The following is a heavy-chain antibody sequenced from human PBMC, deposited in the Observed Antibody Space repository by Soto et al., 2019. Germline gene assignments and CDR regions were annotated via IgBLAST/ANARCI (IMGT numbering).Heavy chain of an antibody. D-gene: IGHD6-19*01. CDR1: GYSISSGYY. Sequence: QVQLQESGPGLVKPSETLSLTCAVSGYSISSGYYWGWIRQPPGKGLEWIGSIYHSGSTYYNPSLKSRVTISVDTSKNQFSLKLSSVPAADTAVYYCAKDQGSSGWQIFDYWGQGTLVTVSS. V-gene: IGHV4-38-2*02. J-gene: IGHJ4*02. CDR2: IYHSGST. CDR3: AKDQGSSGWQIFDY.